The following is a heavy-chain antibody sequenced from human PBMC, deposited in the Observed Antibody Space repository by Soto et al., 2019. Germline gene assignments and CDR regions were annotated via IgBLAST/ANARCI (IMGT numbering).Heavy chain of an antibody. CDR1: GGSFSGYY. CDR2: INHSGST. CDR3: ARAVGRLLRGRNWFDP. Sequence: QVQLQQWGAGLLKPSETLSLTCAVYGGSFSGYYWSWIRQPPGKGLEWVGEINHSGSTNYNPSLKSRVTISVDTSKNQFSLKLSSVTAADTAVYYCARAVGRLLRGRNWFDPWGQGTLATVSS. J-gene: IGHJ5*02. V-gene: IGHV4-34*01. D-gene: IGHD2-15*01.